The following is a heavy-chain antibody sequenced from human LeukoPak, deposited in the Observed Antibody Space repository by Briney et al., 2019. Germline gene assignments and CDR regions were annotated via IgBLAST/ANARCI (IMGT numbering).Heavy chain of an antibody. CDR3: ARMGRYDFWSGYRGNWFDP. D-gene: IGHD3-3*01. J-gene: IGHJ5*02. CDR1: GFSLRNARMG. V-gene: IGHV2-26*01. Sequence: SGPTLVNPTETLTLTCTVSGFSLRNARMGVSWIRQPPGKALEWLAHIFSNDEKSYSTSLKSRLTISKDTSKSQVVLTMTNMDPVDTATYCCARMGRYDFWSGYRGNWFDPWGQGTLVTVSS. CDR2: IFSNDEK.